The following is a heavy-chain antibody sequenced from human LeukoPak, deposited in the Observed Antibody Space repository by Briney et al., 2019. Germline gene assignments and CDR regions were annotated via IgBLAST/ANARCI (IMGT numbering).Heavy chain of an antibody. CDR2: IKSKTDGGTT. Sequence: GGSLRLSCAAAGFTFSNAWMSWVRQAPGKGLEWVGRIKSKTDGGTTDYAAPMKGRFTISRDDSKNTLYLQMNGLKTEDTAVYYCAKDVVRRGYSSSSGPDYWGQGTLVTVSS. V-gene: IGHV3-15*01. D-gene: IGHD6-6*01. CDR1: GFTFSNAW. CDR3: AKDVVRRGYSSSSGPDY. J-gene: IGHJ4*02.